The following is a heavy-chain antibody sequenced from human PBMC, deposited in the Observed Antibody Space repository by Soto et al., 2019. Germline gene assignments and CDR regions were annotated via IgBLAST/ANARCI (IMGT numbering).Heavy chain of an antibody. CDR2: ISGSGGST. D-gene: IGHD3-22*01. CDR3: AKDLDSSGSRVAFDI. J-gene: IGHJ3*02. Sequence: GGSLRLSCAASGFTFSSYAMSWVRQAPGKGLEWVSAISGSGGSTYYADSVKGRFTISRDNSKNTLYLQMNSRRAEDTAEYYCAKDLDSSGSRVAFDIWGQGTMVTVSS. V-gene: IGHV3-23*01. CDR1: GFTFSSYA.